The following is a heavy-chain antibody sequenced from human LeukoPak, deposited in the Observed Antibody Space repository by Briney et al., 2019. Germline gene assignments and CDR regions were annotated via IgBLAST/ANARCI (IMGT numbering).Heavy chain of an antibody. J-gene: IGHJ6*02. CDR2: INPNSGGT. CDR1: GYTFTCYY. CDR3: ARGLNDYGDYVIFYGMDV. D-gene: IGHD4-17*01. V-gene: IGHV1-2*02. Sequence: ASVKVSCKASGYTFTCYYMHWVRQAPGQGLEWMGWINPNSGGTNYAQKFQGRVTMTRDTSTSTVYMELSSLRSEDTAVYYCARGLNDYGDYVIFYGMDVWGQGTTVTVSS.